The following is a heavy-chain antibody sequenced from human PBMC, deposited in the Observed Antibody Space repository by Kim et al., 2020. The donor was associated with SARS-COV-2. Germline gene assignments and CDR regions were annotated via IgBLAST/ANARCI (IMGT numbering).Heavy chain of an antibody. D-gene: IGHD3-3*01. CDR1: GYTFSNYA. J-gene: IGHJ4*01. Sequence: ASVKVSGKASGYTFSNYAMHWVRQAPGQRLEWMGWINAGNGNTEYSQKFQGRLIITRDTSASTAYMELSSLRSEDTAVYYCARGGAVLRFLEWLSSYFDY. CDR2: INAGNGNT. V-gene: IGHV1-3*01. CDR3: ARGGAVLRFLEWLSSYFDY.